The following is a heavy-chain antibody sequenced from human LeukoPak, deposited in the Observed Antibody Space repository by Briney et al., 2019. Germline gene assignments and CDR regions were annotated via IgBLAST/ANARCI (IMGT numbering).Heavy chain of an antibody. CDR3: ARDLNSRYYDFWSGYYTREAYYYYYYLDV. D-gene: IGHD3-3*01. CDR2: INPNSGGT. J-gene: IGHJ6*03. V-gene: IGHV1-2*02. CDR1: GYTFTGYY. Sequence: ASVKVSCKASGYTFTGYYMHWVRQAPGQGLEWMGWINPNSGGTNYAQKFQGRVTMTRDTSISTAYMGLSRLRSDDTAVYYCARDLNSRYYDFWSGYYTREAYYYYYYLDVWGKGTTVTVSS.